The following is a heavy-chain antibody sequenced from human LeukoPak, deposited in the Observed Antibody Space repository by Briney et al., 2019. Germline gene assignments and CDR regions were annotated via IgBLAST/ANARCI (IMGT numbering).Heavy chain of an antibody. CDR3: GRGSQVGVVAPTPYYYYVMDV. V-gene: IGHV4-34*01. D-gene: IGHD2-15*01. CDR1: GGSFSGYY. CDR2: INHSGST. Sequence: SETLSLTCAVYGGSFSGYYWSWIRLPPGKGLEWIGEINHSGSTNYNPSLKSRVTISVDTSKNQFSLKLSSVTAADTAVYYCGRGSQVGVVAPTPYYYYVMDVWGQGTTVTVS. J-gene: IGHJ6*02.